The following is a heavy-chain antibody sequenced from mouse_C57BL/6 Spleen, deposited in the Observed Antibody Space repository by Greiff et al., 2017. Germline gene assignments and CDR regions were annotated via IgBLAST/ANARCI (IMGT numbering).Heavy chain of an antibody. D-gene: IGHD2-12*01. CDR1: GYTFTSYW. V-gene: IGHV1-52*01. CDR2: IDPSDSET. Sequence: QVQLQQPGAELVRPGSSVTLSCKASGYTFTSYWMHWVKQRPIQGLEWIGNIDPSDSETHYNQKFKDKATLTVDKSSSTAYMQLSSLTSEDSAVYYCARDYKDYFDYWGQGTTLTVSS. CDR3: ARDYKDYFDY. J-gene: IGHJ2*01.